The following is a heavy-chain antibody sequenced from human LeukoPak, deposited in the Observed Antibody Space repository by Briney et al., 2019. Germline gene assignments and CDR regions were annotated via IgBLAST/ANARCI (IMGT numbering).Heavy chain of an antibody. J-gene: IGHJ4*02. CDR1: GGSLSSYY. CDR3: ARERNSYGFHY. Sequence: SEALSLTCTVSGGSLSSYYWSWIRQPAGKGLEWIGRIYTSGSTNYNPSLKSRVTMSVDTSKNQFSLKLSSVTAADTAVYYCARERNSYGFHYWGQGTLVTVSS. V-gene: IGHV4-4*07. CDR2: IYTSGST. D-gene: IGHD5-18*01.